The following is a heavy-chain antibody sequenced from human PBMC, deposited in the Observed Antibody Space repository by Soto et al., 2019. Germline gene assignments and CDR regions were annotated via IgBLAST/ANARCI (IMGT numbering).Heavy chain of an antibody. CDR1: GYTFTGYY. V-gene: IGHV1-2*04. CDR2: INPNSGGT. CDR3: ARGMVAAAGVPDSYNWFDP. J-gene: IGHJ5*02. Sequence: ASVKVSCKASGYTFTGYYMHWVRQAPGQGLEWMGWINPNSGGTNYAQKFQGWVTMTRDTSISTAYMELSRLRSDDTAVYYCARGMVAAAGVPDSYNWFDPWGQGTLVTVSS. D-gene: IGHD6-13*01.